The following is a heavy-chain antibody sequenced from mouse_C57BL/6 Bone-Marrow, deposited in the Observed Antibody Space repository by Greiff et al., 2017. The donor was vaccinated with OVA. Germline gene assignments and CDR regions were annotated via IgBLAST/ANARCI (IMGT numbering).Heavy chain of an antibody. CDR1: GYAFSSSW. Sequence: QVQLQQSGPELVKPGASVKISCKASGYAFSSSWMNWVKQRPGKGLEWIGRIYPGDGDTNYNGKLKGKATLTADKSSSTAYMHLSILTSEDSAVYFCATLFPHFDYWGQGTTLTVSS. V-gene: IGHV1-82*01. CDR3: ATLFPHFDY. D-gene: IGHD1-1*01. J-gene: IGHJ2*01. CDR2: IYPGDGDT.